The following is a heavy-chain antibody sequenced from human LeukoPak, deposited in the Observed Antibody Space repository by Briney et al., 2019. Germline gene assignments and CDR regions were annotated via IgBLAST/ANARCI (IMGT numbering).Heavy chain of an antibody. J-gene: IGHJ4*02. CDR1: GYSFTSYW. Sequence: GESLKISCKGSGYSFTSYWIGWVRQMPGKGLEWMGIIYPGDSDTRYSPSFQGQVTISADKSISTAYLQWSSLKASDTAMYYCARVPDVLLWFGESSYYFDYWGQGTLVTVSS. CDR2: IYPGDSDT. D-gene: IGHD3-10*01. CDR3: ARVPDVLLWFGESSYYFDY. V-gene: IGHV5-51*01.